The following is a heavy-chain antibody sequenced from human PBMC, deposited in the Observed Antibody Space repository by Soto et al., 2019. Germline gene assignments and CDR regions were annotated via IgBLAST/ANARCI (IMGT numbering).Heavy chain of an antibody. Sequence: ASETLSLTCTVSGGSISSYYWSWIRQPPGKGLEWIGYIYYSGSTNYNPSLKSRVTISVDTSKNQFSLKLSSVTAADTAVYYCARGSGLSFGVVTPFDYWGQGTLVTVSS. D-gene: IGHD3-3*01. J-gene: IGHJ4*02. CDR2: IYYSGST. V-gene: IGHV4-59*01. CDR3: ARGSGLSFGVVTPFDY. CDR1: GGSISSYY.